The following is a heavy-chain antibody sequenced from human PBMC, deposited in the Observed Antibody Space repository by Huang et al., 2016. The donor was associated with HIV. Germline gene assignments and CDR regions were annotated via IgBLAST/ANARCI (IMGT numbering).Heavy chain of an antibody. CDR2: INPKRGGT. J-gene: IGHJ4*02. CDR1: GYTFTDPN. V-gene: IGHV1-2*02. D-gene: IGHD6-6*01. CDR3: ARDWSFGSSTSPAD. Sequence: QVQLVQSGAEVKNPGGSVRVSCKASGYTFTDPNINWVRQAPGQGRGWMGWINPKRGGTNYAQRFQGRITMTRDTTISTVHMDLRRIQSDDTAVYFCARDWSFGSSTSPADWGQGTLVTVSS.